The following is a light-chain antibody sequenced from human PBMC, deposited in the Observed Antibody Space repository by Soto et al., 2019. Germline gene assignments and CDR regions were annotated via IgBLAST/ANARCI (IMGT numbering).Light chain of an antibody. CDR3: LLSYGGARRV. CDR1: TGAVTNGHY. CDR2: DTS. V-gene: IGLV7-46*01. J-gene: IGLJ2*01. Sequence: QAVVTQEPSLTVSPGGTVTLTCASSTGAVTNGHYPYWFQQKPGQAPRTLIYDTSNKHSWTPARFSGSLLGGKPVLTLSGEQTEDEADYFCLLSYGGARRVFGGGTKLTVL.